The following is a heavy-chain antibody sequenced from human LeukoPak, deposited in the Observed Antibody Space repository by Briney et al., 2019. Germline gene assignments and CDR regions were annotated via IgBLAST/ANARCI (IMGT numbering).Heavy chain of an antibody. Sequence: GASVKVSCKASGGTFSSYVISWVRQAPGQGLEWMGGITPIFGTTNYAQKFQGRVTITADESTNTAYMELSSLRSEDTAVYYCARGRLAAAQNWLDPWGQGTLVTVFS. CDR3: ARGRLAAAQNWLDP. J-gene: IGHJ5*02. D-gene: IGHD6-13*01. V-gene: IGHV1-69*13. CDR1: GGTFSSYV. CDR2: ITPIFGTT.